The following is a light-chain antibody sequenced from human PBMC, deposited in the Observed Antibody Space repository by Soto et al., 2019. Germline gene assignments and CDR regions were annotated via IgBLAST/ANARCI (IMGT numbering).Light chain of an antibody. CDR1: QSISSY. CDR2: AAS. Sequence: DIQMTQSPSSLSASVGDRVTITCRASQSISSYLNWYQQKPGKAPKLLIYAASSLQSGVLSRFSGSGSGTDFTLTISSLQPEDFATYYCQQSYSTPWWLGQGTKVDIK. V-gene: IGKV1-39*01. CDR3: QQSYSTPWW. J-gene: IGKJ1*01.